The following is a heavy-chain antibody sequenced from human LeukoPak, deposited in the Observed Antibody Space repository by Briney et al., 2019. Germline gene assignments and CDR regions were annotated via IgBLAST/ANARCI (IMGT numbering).Heavy chain of an antibody. CDR3: ARDGPSGWIGEIDY. D-gene: IGHD3-10*01. CDR2: ISGSGGST. J-gene: IGHJ4*02. CDR1: GFMFSNYA. V-gene: IGHV3-23*01. Sequence: GGSLRLSCAASGFMFSNYAMSWVRQAPGKGLEWVSAISGSGGSTYYADSVKGRFTISRDNSKNTLYLQMNSLRAEDTAVYYCARDGPSGWIGEIDYWGQGTLVTVSS.